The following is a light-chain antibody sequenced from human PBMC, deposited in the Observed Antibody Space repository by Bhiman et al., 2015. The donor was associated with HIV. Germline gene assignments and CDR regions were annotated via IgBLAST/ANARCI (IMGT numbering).Light chain of an antibody. Sequence: SYELTQAPSVSVAPGKPASITCGGDNIGSKSVHWYQQKPGQAPVLVIYFDTDRPSGIPERFSGSNSGNAATLTISRVEAGDEADYFCQVWDSISDHRVFGGGTRLTVL. CDR1: NIGSKS. J-gene: IGLJ3*02. V-gene: IGLV3-21*04. CDR3: QVWDSISDHRV. CDR2: FDT.